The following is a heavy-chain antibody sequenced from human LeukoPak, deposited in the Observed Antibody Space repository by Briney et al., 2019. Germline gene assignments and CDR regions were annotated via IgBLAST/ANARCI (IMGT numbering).Heavy chain of an antibody. J-gene: IGHJ4*02. CDR2: IVQSGRT. CDR1: GGSFSGYY. D-gene: IGHD2-8*01. CDR3: ARGSVLMGYASFDY. Sequence: ETLSLTCXVXGGSFSGYYWTWIRQPPGKGLEWIGEIVQSGRTNYSPSLESRLTLSVDTSKNQFSLKLSSVTAADTAVYYCARGSVLMGYASFDYWGQGALVTVSS. V-gene: IGHV4-34*12.